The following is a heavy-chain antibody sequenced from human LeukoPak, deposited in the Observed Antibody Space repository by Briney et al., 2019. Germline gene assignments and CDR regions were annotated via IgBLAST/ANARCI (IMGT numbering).Heavy chain of an antibody. J-gene: IGHJ3*02. CDR3: ARHTYCSGSSCYIGDAFDI. CDR2: ISTDSMTT. Sequence: GGSLRLSCAASGITFSNYRMNWVRQAPGKGLEWISYISTDSMTTFYAASVRGRFIISRDNANNSLHLQMNGLRVEDTALYYCARHTYCSGSSCYIGDAFDIWGHGTMVTVSS. V-gene: IGHV3-48*01. CDR1: GITFSNYR. D-gene: IGHD2-2*02.